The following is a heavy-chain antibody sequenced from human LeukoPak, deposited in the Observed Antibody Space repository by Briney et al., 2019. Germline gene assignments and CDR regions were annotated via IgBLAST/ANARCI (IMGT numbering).Heavy chain of an antibody. V-gene: IGHV3-30*03. CDR3: ARDDSSGYIDY. J-gene: IGHJ4*02. D-gene: IGHD3-22*01. CDR2: ISYDGSNK. CDR1: GFTFSSYG. Sequence: GGSLRLSCAASGFTFSSYGMHWVRQAPGKGLEWVAVISYDGSNKYYADSVKGRFTISRDNSKNTLYLQMNSLRAEDTAVYYCARDDSSGYIDYWGQGTLVTVSS.